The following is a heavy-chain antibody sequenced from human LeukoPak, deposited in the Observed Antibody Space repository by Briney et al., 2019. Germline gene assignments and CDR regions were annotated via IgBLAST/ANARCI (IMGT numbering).Heavy chain of an antibody. CDR1: GFTFSSYG. CDR3: ARDRYSSGWVDAFDI. J-gene: IGHJ3*02. CDR2: IRYDGSNK. D-gene: IGHD6-19*01. Sequence: GGSLRLSCAASGFTFSSYGMHWVRQAPGKGLEWVAFIRYDGSNKYYADSVKGRFTISRDNSKNTLYLQMNSLRAEDTAVYYCARDRYSSGWVDAFDIWGQGTMVTVSS. V-gene: IGHV3-30*02.